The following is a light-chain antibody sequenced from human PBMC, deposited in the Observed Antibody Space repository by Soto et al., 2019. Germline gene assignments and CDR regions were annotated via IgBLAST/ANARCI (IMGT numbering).Light chain of an antibody. CDR1: QSVSSN. CDR3: QQYGSSLT. CDR2: GAS. Sequence: TVITLSLPTLSVSPGERATLSCRASQSVSSNLAWYQQKPGQAPRLLISGASTRATGIPARFSGSGSGTDFTLTISRLEPEDFAVYYCQQYGSSLTFGGGSNVAIK. J-gene: IGKJ4*01. V-gene: IGKV3-15*01.